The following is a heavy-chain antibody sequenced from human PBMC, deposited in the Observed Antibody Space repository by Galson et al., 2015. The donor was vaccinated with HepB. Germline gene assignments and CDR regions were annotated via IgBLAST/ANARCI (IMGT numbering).Heavy chain of an antibody. CDR3: ASLFGLRSPFDY. CDR2: INPSGGST. CDR1: GHTFTSYY. Sequence: SVKVSCKASGHTFTSYYMHWVRQAPGQGLEWMGIINPSGGSTSYAQKFQGRVTMTRDTSTSTVYMELSSLRSEDTAVYYCASLFGLRSPFDYWGQGTLVTVSS. D-gene: IGHD5/OR15-5a*01. V-gene: IGHV1-46*03. J-gene: IGHJ4*02.